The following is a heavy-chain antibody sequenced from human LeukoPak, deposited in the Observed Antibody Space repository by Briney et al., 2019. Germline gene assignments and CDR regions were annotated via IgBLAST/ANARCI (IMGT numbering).Heavy chain of an antibody. CDR1: GGSISSSSYY. Sequence: PSETLSLTCTVSGGSISSSSYYWGWIRQPPGKGPEWIGSIYYLGSTYYNPSLRSRVTISVDTSKNQFSLKLSSVTAADTAVYSCVRYSNGWDYFDYWGQGTLVTVSS. CDR2: IYYLGST. J-gene: IGHJ4*02. CDR3: VRYSNGWDYFDY. D-gene: IGHD6-25*01. V-gene: IGHV4-39*01.